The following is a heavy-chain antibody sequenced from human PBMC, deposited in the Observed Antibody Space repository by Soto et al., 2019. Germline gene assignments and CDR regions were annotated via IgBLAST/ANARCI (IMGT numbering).Heavy chain of an antibody. CDR2: IRKDGSEK. J-gene: IGHJ4*02. CDR1: GFSISSYW. Sequence: EVQLVESGGGLVQPGGSLRLSCAASGFSISSYWMNWVRQAPGKGLEWVAIIRKDGSEKYYVDSVKGRFTISRDNAKNSRYRQMNSPRADDTAVYYCAGGRGWLSDYWGRGTLVTVSS. D-gene: IGHD6-19*01. CDR3: AGGRGWLSDY. V-gene: IGHV3-7*03.